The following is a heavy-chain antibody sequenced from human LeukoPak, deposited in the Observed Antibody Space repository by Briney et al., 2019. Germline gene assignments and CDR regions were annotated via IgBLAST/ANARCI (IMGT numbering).Heavy chain of an antibody. D-gene: IGHD6-13*01. J-gene: IGHJ5*02. CDR2: IYYSGST. CDR1: GFTFSSYW. Sequence: PGGSLRLSCAASGFTFSSYWMSWVRQAPGKGLEWIGYIYYSGSTNYNPSLKSRVTISVDTSKNQFSLKLSSVTAADTAVYYCARQLVHNWFDPWGQGTLVTVSS. V-gene: IGHV4-59*01. CDR3: ARQLVHNWFDP.